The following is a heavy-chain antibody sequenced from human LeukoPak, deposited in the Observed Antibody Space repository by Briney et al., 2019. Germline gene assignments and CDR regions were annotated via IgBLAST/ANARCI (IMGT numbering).Heavy chain of an antibody. D-gene: IGHD2-2*01. V-gene: IGHV4-59*02. CDR3: ARCSSTSWDAFDI. Sequence: SETLSLTCTVSGASVGSYYWSWIRQPPGKGLEWIGYIYHSGSTYYNPSLKSRVTISVDRSKNQFSLKLSSVTAADTAVYYCARCSSTSWDAFDIWGQGTMVTVSS. CDR2: IYHSGST. J-gene: IGHJ3*02. CDR1: GASVGSYY.